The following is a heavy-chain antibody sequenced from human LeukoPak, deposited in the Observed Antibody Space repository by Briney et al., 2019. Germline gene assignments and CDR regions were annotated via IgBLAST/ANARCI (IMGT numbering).Heavy chain of an antibody. Sequence: QTGGSLRLSCAASGFTFSDYGMHWVRQAPGKGLEGVAVITYDANNKYYADSVRGRLTISTDNAKNTLYLQMNSLRVNDTAVYYCAKVRGLYGRGYYAMDVWGQGTKVTVSS. CDR3: AKVRGLYGRGYYAMDV. CDR2: ITYDANNK. CDR1: GFTFSDYG. V-gene: IGHV3-30*18. J-gene: IGHJ6*02. D-gene: IGHD2-8*01.